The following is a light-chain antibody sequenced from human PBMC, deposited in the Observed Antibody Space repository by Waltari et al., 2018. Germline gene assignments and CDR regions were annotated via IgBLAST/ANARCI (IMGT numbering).Light chain of an antibody. CDR2: DTS. CDR3: QQRSNWPPP. CDR1: QSVSRY. Sequence: EVVLTQSPATLSLSPGERATLSCRASQSVSRYLAWYQQKPGQAPRLPIYDTSNRATGVPAMFSGSGSGTDFTLTISSLEPEDFAVYYCQQRSNWPPPFGGGTKVEIK. V-gene: IGKV3-11*01. J-gene: IGKJ4*01.